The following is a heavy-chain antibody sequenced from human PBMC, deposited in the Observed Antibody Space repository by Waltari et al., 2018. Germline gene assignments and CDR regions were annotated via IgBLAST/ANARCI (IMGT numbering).Heavy chain of an antibody. D-gene: IGHD3-9*01. Sequence: QVQLVQSGAEVKKPGSSVKVSCKASGGTFSSYAISWVRQAPGQGLEWMGGIILIFGTANYAQKFQGRVTITTDESTSTAYMGLSSLRSEDTAVYYCARDGHYDILTGYAFDIWGQGTMVTVSS. CDR2: IILIFGTA. CDR3: ARDGHYDILTGYAFDI. J-gene: IGHJ3*02. CDR1: GGTFSSYA. V-gene: IGHV1-69*05.